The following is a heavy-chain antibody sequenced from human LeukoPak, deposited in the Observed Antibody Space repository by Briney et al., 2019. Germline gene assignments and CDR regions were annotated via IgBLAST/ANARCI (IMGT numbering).Heavy chain of an antibody. CDR2: ISYDGSNK. CDR1: GFTFSSYA. Sequence: GRSLRLSCAASGFTFSSYAMHWVRQAPGKGLEWVAVISYDGSNKYYADSVKGRFTISRDNSKNTLYLQMNSLRAEDTAVYYCAKDKFPYFDYWGQGTLVTVSS. J-gene: IGHJ4*02. CDR3: AKDKFPYFDY. V-gene: IGHV3-30-3*01.